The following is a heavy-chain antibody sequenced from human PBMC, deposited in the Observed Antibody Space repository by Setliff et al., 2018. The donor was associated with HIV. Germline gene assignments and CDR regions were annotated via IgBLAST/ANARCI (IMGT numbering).Heavy chain of an antibody. Sequence: SVKVSCKASGGTFRTFTISWVRQAPGQGLEWMGGIIPIFDTTKYAQKFQDRVTISADESTSTAYMELSSLRSEDTAVYYCARGRFLEWLLIGFDSWGQGTLVTVSS. CDR2: IIPIFDTT. V-gene: IGHV1-69*13. CDR1: GGTFRTFT. CDR3: ARGRFLEWLLIGFDS. J-gene: IGHJ4*02. D-gene: IGHD3-3*01.